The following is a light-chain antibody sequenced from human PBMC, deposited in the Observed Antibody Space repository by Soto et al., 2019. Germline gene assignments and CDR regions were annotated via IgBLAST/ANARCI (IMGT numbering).Light chain of an antibody. Sequence: EIVMTQSPATLSVSPGERGTLSCRASQSVSSNLAWYQQKPGQTPKLLIYVASTRATGIPARFSGSGSGTEFTLTISSLQSEDFAVYYCQQYNVWPLTFGGGTQVEFK. CDR3: QQYNVWPLT. J-gene: IGKJ4*01. CDR1: QSVSSN. V-gene: IGKV3-15*01. CDR2: VAS.